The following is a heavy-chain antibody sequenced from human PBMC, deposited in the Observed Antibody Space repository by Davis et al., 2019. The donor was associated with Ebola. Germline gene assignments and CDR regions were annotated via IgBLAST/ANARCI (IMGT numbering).Heavy chain of an antibody. J-gene: IGHJ5*01. D-gene: IGHD3-9*01. CDR1: GFTYSTYD. CDR3: ARVNAVTGYSRFDS. CDR2: ISSGSSFM. Sequence: GESLKISCAASGFTYSTYDMSWVRQAPGKGLEWVSSISSGSSFMYYADSVKGRFTVSRDNAKNSLYLRLNSLRAEDTALYHCARVNAVTGYSRFDSWGQGTLVTVSS. V-gene: IGHV3-21*04.